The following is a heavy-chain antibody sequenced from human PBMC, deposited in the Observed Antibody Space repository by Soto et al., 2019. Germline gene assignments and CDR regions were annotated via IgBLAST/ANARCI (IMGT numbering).Heavy chain of an antibody. CDR1: GGSFSGYY. Sequence: TSETLSLTCAVYGGSFSGYYWSWIRQPPGKGLEWIGEINHSGSTNYNPSLKSRVTISVDTSKNQFSLKLSSVTAADTAVYYCARGRHFWSGYTVNWFDPWGQGTLVTVSS. J-gene: IGHJ5*02. V-gene: IGHV4-34*01. CDR3: ARGRHFWSGYTVNWFDP. CDR2: INHSGST. D-gene: IGHD3-3*02.